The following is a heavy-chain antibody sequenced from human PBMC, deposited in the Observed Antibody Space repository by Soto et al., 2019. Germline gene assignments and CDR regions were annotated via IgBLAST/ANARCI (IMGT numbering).Heavy chain of an antibody. Sequence: ASVKVSCKASGYTFTSFGINWVRQATGQGLEWMGWMNPKSGATGYAQKFQGRVTMTRDTSITTAYMELSGLRSEDTAVYYCARVQSRGRYIDSWGQGTQVTVSS. CDR2: MNPKSGAT. CDR1: GYTFTSFG. CDR3: ARVQSRGRYIDS. V-gene: IGHV1-8*01. J-gene: IGHJ5*01. D-gene: IGHD1-26*01.